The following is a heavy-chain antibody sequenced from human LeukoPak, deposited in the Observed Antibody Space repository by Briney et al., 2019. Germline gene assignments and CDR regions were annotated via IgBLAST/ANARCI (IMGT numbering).Heavy chain of an antibody. J-gene: IGHJ4*02. V-gene: IGHV4-61*02. CDR2: IYTSGST. CDR1: GGSFSSGSYY. Sequence: SETLSLTCTVSGGSFSSGSYYWSWIRQPAGKGLECIGRIYTSGSTNYNPSLKSRVTISVDTSKNQFSLKLSSVTAADTAVYYCARGGGDWGFHQSDYWGQGTLVTVSS. D-gene: IGHD2-21*01. CDR3: ARGGGDWGFHQSDY.